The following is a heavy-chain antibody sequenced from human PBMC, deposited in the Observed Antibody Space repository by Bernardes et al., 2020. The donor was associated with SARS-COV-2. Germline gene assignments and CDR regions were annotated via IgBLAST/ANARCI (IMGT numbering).Heavy chain of an antibody. D-gene: IGHD3-3*01. Sequence: SEPLSLTCTVSGGSISSISYYWGLILQPPGKGLEWIGSIYYSGSTFYNPSLTSRVTISVDTSKNQFSLKLSSVTDADTAVYYCARQYATERTTLFGVVTLALDAFNIWGQGTMVTVSS. V-gene: IGHV4-39*01. CDR1: GGSISSISYY. CDR2: IYYSGST. J-gene: IGHJ3*02. CDR3: ARQYATERTTLFGVVTLALDAFNI.